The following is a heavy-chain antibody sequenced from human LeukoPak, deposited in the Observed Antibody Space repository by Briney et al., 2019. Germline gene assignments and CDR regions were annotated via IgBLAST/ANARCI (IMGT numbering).Heavy chain of an antibody. J-gene: IGHJ5*02. CDR3: ATRSLEVDDP. CDR2: ISSGGSTI. Sequence: PGGSLRLSCAASGFIFSSCEMNWVRQAPGKGLEWLSYISSGGSTIHYADSVKGRFTISRDDARNSLYLQMNSLRADDTGIYYCATRSLEVDDPWGQGTLVTVSS. D-gene: IGHD3-3*01. V-gene: IGHV3-48*03. CDR1: GFIFSSCE.